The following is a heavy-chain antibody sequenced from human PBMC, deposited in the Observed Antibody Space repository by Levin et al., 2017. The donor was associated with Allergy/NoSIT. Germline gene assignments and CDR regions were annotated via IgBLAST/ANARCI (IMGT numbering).Heavy chain of an antibody. CDR3: ARGAATGTYNYYYYMDV. CDR1: GFIFDDYA. CDR2: IDWNSGSR. V-gene: IGHV3-9*01. Sequence: GGSLRLSCAASGFIFDDYAMHWVRQVPGKGLEWVSGIDWNSGSRGYVDSVKGRFTISSDNAKNFFYLQVNSLRAEDTAVYYCARGAATGTYNYYYYMDVWGNGTTVTVSS. D-gene: IGHD1-1*01. J-gene: IGHJ6*03.